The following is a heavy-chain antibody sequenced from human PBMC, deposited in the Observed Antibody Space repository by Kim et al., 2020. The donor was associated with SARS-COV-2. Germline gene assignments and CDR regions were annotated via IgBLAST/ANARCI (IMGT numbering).Heavy chain of an antibody. CDR3: TTDRYSSSWYEYYYGMDV. CDR1: GFTFSNAW. J-gene: IGHJ6*02. CDR2: IKSKTDGGTT. D-gene: IGHD6-13*01. V-gene: IGHV3-15*01. Sequence: GGSLRLSCAASGFTFSNAWMSWVRQAPGKGLEWVGRIKSKTDGGTTDYAAPVKGRFTISRDDSKNTLYLQMNSLKTEDTAVYYCTTDRYSSSWYEYYYGMDVWGQGTTVTVSS.